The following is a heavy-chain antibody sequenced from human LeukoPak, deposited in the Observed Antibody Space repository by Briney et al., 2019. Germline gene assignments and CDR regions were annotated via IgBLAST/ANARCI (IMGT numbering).Heavy chain of an antibody. CDR1: GGSISSGDYY. J-gene: IGHJ4*02. Sequence: PSETLSLTCTVSGGSISSGDYYWSWIRQPPGKGLEWIGYIYYSGSTYYNPSLKSRVTTSVDTSKNQFSLKLSSVTAADTAVYYCAREDCSGGSCYGYWGQGTLVTVSS. CDR3: AREDCSGGSCYGY. CDR2: IYYSGST. V-gene: IGHV4-30-4*01. D-gene: IGHD2-15*01.